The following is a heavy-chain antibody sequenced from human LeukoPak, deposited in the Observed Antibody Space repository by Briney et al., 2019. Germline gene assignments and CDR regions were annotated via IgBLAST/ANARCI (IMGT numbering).Heavy chain of an antibody. V-gene: IGHV3-7*01. CDR2: IGGDGRRK. D-gene: IGHD6-25*01. J-gene: IGHJ4*02. Sequence: GGSLRLSCAASGFTFSSYWMSWVRQAPGKGLEWLANIGGDGRRKFYEDSVEGRFTISRDNAESSLYLQMNNLRVEDTAVYYCARDAGWRLLDYWGRGTQVTVSS. CDR1: GFTFSSYW. CDR3: ARDAGWRLLDY.